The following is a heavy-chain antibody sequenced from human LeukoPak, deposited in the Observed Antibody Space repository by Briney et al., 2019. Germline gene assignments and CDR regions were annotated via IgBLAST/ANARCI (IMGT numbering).Heavy chain of an antibody. V-gene: IGHV1-69*05. CDR3: ARGLLSFMRSDYSNYWDNWFDP. J-gene: IGHJ5*02. CDR2: IIPIFGTA. Sequence: GASVKVSCKASGGTFSSYAISWVRQAPGQGLEWMGGIIPIFGTANYAQKFQGRVTITRNTSISTAYMELSSLRSEDTAVYYCARGLLSFMRSDYSNYWDNWFDPWGQGTLVTVSS. D-gene: IGHD4-11*01. CDR1: GGTFSSYA.